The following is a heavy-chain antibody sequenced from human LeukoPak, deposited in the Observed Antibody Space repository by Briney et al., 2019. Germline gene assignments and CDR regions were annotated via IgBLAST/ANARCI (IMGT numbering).Heavy chain of an antibody. CDR1: GYSFTSYW. Sequence: HGESLKISCKGSGYSFTSYWIGWVRQMPGKGMEWMGIIYPGDSDTRYSPSFQGQVTISADESISTAYLQWSSLKASDTAMYYCATRSSAAAVFDYWGQGTLVTVSS. D-gene: IGHD6-13*01. CDR2: IYPGDSDT. J-gene: IGHJ4*02. CDR3: ATRSSAAAVFDY. V-gene: IGHV5-51*01.